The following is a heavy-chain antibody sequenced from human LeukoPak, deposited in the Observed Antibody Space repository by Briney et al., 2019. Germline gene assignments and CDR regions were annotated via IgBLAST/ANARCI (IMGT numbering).Heavy chain of an antibody. CDR2: INHSGST. D-gene: IGHD6-13*01. J-gene: IGHJ5*02. V-gene: IGHV4-34*01. Sequence: SSETLSLTCAVYGGSFSGYYWSWIRQPPGKGLEWIGEINHSGSTNYNPSLKSRVTISVDTSKNQFSLKLSSVTAADTAVYYCARGPIAAAGIDPWGQGTLVTVSS. CDR3: ARGPIAAAGIDP. CDR1: GGSFSGYY.